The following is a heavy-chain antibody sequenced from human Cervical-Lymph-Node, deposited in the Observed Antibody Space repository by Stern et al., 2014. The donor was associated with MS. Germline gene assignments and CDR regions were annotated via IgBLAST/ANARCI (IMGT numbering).Heavy chain of an antibody. D-gene: IGHD3-3*01. J-gene: IGHJ6*02. Sequence: QVQLVQSGAEVKKPGASVKVSCKASGYTFTSYAMHWVRQAPGQRLEWMGWINAGNGNTKYSQKCQGRVTITRDTSASTAYMELSSLRSEDTAVYYCARGSITIFGVARDYYYGMDVWGQGTTVTVSS. V-gene: IGHV1-3*01. CDR2: INAGNGNT. CDR1: GYTFTSYA. CDR3: ARGSITIFGVARDYYYGMDV.